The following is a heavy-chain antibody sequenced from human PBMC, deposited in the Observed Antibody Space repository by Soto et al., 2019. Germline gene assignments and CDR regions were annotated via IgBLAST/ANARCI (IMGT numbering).Heavy chain of an antibody. CDR1: GGSFSGYY. D-gene: IGHD5-18*01. CDR3: ARVFNGYRSWLQLYYYCMDV. J-gene: IGHJ6*02. CDR2: INHSGST. Sequence: SKTLSLTCAVYGGSFSGYYWSWIRQPPGKGLEWIGEINHSGSTNYNPSLKSRVTISVDTSKNQFSLKMSSVTAADTAVYYCARVFNGYRSWLQLYYYCMDVWVQ. V-gene: IGHV4-34*01.